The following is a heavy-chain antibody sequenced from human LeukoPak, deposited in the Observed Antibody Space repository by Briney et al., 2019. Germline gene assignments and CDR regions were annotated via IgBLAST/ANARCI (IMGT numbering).Heavy chain of an antibody. CDR2: ISSNGGST. CDR3: AKGTRLSIVAAAYAFDI. CDR1: GFTFSNYA. Sequence: GGSLRLSCAASGFTFSNYAMHWVRQAPGKGLEYVSAISSNGGSTYDANSVGGRFIISRDNSKNTLYLQMGSLRAEDTAVYYCAKGTRLSIVAAAYAFDIWGQGTMVTVSA. V-gene: IGHV3-64*01. J-gene: IGHJ3*02. D-gene: IGHD1-26*01.